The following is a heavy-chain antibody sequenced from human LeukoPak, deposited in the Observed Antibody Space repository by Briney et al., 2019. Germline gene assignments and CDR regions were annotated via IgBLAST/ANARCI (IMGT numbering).Heavy chain of an antibody. Sequence: ASVTVSCKASGYTFTNNYLHWVRQASGQGLEWMGMIYPRDGSTSYAQNFQGRVTVTRDTSTTTVHMELRGLRSEDTAVYYCARDQEGFDYWGQGTVVTVSS. CDR2: IYPRDGST. J-gene: IGHJ4*02. V-gene: IGHV1-46*01. CDR1: GYTFTNNY. CDR3: ARDQEGFDY.